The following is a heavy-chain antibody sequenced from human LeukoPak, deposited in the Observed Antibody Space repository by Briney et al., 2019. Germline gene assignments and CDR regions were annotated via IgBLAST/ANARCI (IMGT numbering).Heavy chain of an antibody. V-gene: IGHV3-30*04. CDR1: GFTFTRYT. J-gene: IGHJ4*02. CDR3: VRDNYGGILDF. CDR2: VLYDGSNK. Sequence: GRSLRLSCAASGFTFTRYTMHWVRQAPGKGLAWVAVVLYDGSNKYYADSVKGRFTLSRDNSKNTLSLQMNTLRADDTAVYYCVRDNYGGILDFWGQGTLVTVSS. D-gene: IGHD2-21*01.